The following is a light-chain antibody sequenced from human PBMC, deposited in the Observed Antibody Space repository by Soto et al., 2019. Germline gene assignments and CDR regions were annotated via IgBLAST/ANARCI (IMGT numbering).Light chain of an antibody. Sequence: QSALTQPASVSGSPGQSITISCTGTSSDVGGYNYVSWYQQHPGKAPKLMIYDVSNRPSGVSNRFSGSKSGNTASLTISGLQAEDEADYYCSSYTTSSPHVVFGGGTKATVL. CDR1: SSDVGGYNY. J-gene: IGLJ2*01. CDR3: SSYTTSSPHVV. CDR2: DVS. V-gene: IGLV2-14*01.